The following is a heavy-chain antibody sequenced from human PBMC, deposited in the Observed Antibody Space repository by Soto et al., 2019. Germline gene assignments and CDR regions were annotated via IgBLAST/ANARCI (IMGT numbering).Heavy chain of an antibody. Sequence: SETLSLTCTFSGGSISSGDYYWSWIRQPPGKGLEWIGYIYYSGSTYYNPSLKSRVTISVDTSKNQFSLKLSSVTAADTAVYYCARGRDELGSAYYGYGMDGWGQGTTVT. V-gene: IGHV4-30-4*01. CDR1: GGSISSGDYY. D-gene: IGHD3-3*01. CDR2: IYYSGST. CDR3: ARGRDELGSAYYGYGMDG. J-gene: IGHJ6*02.